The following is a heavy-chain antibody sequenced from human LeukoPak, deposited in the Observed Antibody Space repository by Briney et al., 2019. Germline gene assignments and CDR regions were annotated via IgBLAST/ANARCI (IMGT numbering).Heavy chain of an antibody. Sequence: PGGSLRLSCAASGFTFSIYTMNWVRQAPGKGLEWVSSISSSSSYIYYADSLKGRFTISRDNANNSLYLQMGSLRAEDTAVYYCAREDGSGWSGSYYMDVWGKGTTVTVSS. CDR2: ISSSSSYI. V-gene: IGHV3-21*01. CDR1: GFTFSIYT. CDR3: AREDGSGWSGSYYMDV. D-gene: IGHD6-19*01. J-gene: IGHJ6*03.